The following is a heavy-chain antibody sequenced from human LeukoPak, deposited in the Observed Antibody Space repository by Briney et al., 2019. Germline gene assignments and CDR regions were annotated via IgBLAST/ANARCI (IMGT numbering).Heavy chain of an antibody. D-gene: IGHD5-18*01. J-gene: IGHJ4*02. CDR1: GFIFDDCA. V-gene: IGHV3-53*01. CDR2: IYSGGST. Sequence: PGGSLRLSCAASGFIFDDCAMHWVRQAPGKGLEWVSAIYSGGSTYYADSVKGRFTISRDNSKNTLYLQMNSLRAEDTALYYCARSRGNSYGHDCWGQGTLVTVSS. CDR3: ARSRGNSYGHDC.